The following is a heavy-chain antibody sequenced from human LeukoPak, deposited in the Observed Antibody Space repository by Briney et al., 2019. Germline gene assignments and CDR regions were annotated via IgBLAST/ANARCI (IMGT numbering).Heavy chain of an antibody. V-gene: IGHV4-30-2*01. CDR1: GGSISSGGYS. J-gene: IGHJ5*01. CDR2: IYHSGST. D-gene: IGHD6-6*01. Sequence: SQTLSLTCAVSGGSISSGGYSWSWIRQPPGKGLEWIGYIYHSGSTYYNPSLKSRVTISVDRSKNQFSLKLSSVNAADTAVYYCARAPGWTIAARPLDSWGQGFLVTVSS. CDR3: ARAPGWTIAARPLDS.